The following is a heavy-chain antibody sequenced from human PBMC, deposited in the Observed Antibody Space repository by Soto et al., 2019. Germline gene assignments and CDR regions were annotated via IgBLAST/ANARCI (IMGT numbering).Heavy chain of an antibody. J-gene: IGHJ4*02. CDR1: GFTFSNYW. Sequence: GGSLRLSCAASGFTFSNYWMSWVRQAPGKGLEWVANIKEDGSEKYYVDSVKGRFTISRDNAKNSLYLQMSSLRPEDTAVYYCTRGHPSFYNYWGQGTLVTVSS. CDR2: IKEDGSEK. CDR3: TRGHPSFYNY. V-gene: IGHV3-7*01. D-gene: IGHD4-4*01.